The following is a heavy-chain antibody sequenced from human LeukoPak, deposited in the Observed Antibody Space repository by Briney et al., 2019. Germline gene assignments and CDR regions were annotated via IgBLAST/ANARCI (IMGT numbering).Heavy chain of an antibody. CDR3: ARSDRIVVVPAAIGY. D-gene: IGHD2-2*01. CDR1: GYTFTGYY. CDR2: INPNSGGT. J-gene: IGHJ4*02. Sequence: EASVTVSCKASGYTFTGYYMHWVRQAPGQGLEWMGWINPNSGGTNYAQKFQGRVTMTRDTSISTAYMELSRLRSDDTAVYYCARSDRIVVVPAAIGYWGQGTLVTVSS. V-gene: IGHV1-2*02.